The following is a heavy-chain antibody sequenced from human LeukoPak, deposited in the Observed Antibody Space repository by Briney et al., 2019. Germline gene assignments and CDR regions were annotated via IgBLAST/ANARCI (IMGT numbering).Heavy chain of an antibody. CDR1: RFTFSNYG. J-gene: IGHJ4*02. Sequence: PGGSLRLSCAASRFTFSNYGVNWVRQAPGKGLEWVSYINSRSSTIYYADSVRGRFTISRDNAKNSLYLQMNSLKAEDTAIYYCARGRDLKDIVVVPAAIDYWGQGTLVTVSS. D-gene: IGHD2-2*01. CDR2: INSRSSTI. CDR3: ARGRDLKDIVVVPAAIDY. V-gene: IGHV3-48*01.